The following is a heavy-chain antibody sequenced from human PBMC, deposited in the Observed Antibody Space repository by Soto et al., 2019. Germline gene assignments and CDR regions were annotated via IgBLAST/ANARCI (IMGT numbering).Heavy chain of an antibody. J-gene: IGHJ4*02. Sequence: QLQLQESGSGLVKPSQTLSLTCAVSGGSISSGGYSGSWIRQPPGKGLEWIGYIYHSGSTYYNPSLKSRVTISVDRSKNQFSLKLSSVTAADTAVYYCARGDWEYQLQIDYWGQGTLVTVSS. CDR3: ARGDWEYQLQIDY. V-gene: IGHV4-30-2*01. CDR1: GGSISSGGYS. CDR2: IYHSGST. D-gene: IGHD2-2*01.